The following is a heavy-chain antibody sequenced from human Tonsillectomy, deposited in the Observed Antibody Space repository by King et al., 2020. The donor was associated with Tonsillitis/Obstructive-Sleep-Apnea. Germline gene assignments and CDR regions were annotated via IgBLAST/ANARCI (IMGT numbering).Heavy chain of an antibody. CDR1: GYTFTGYY. J-gene: IGHJ3*02. Sequence: VQLVESGAEVKKPGASAKVSCKASGYTFTGYYMHWVRQAPGQGLEWMGWINPNSGGTNYAQKFQGRVTMTRDTSISTAYMELSRLRSDDTAVYYCAPLAAAAGGDAFDIWGQGTMVTVSS. CDR3: APLAAAAGGDAFDI. V-gene: IGHV1-2*02. D-gene: IGHD2-15*01. CDR2: INPNSGGT.